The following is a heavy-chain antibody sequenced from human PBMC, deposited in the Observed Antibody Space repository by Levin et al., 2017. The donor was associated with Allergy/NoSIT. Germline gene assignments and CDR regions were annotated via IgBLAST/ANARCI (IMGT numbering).Heavy chain of an antibody. CDR3: ARDPHAVTGAFDI. CDR2: IFSGGST. Sequence: GGSLRLSCAASGFTVSSNCMSWVRQAPGKGLEWVSIIFSGGSTSYADSVKGRFTISRDNSKNTLYLQMNSLRAEDTAVYYCARDPHAVTGAFDIWGQGTMVTVSS. J-gene: IGHJ3*02. V-gene: IGHV3-53*01. D-gene: IGHD2-21*02. CDR1: GFTVSSNC.